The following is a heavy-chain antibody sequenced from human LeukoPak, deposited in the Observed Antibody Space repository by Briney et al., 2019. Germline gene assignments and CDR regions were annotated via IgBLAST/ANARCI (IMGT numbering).Heavy chain of an antibody. CDR1: GFTFRSYA. J-gene: IGHJ4*02. D-gene: IGHD3-10*01. CDR2: ISGSGGST. V-gene: IGHV3-23*01. Sequence: GGSLRLSCAASGFTFRSYAMSWVRQAPGKGLEWVSAISGSGGSTYYADSVKGRFTISRDNSKNTLYLQMNSLRAEDTAVYYCTTRGPMVRGVISVYWGQGTLVTVSS. CDR3: TTRGPMVRGVISVY.